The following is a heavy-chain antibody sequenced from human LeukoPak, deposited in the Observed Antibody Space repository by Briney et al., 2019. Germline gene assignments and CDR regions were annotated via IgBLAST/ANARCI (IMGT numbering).Heavy chain of an antibody. Sequence: GGSLRLSCAASGFTFSNYGMHGGRQAPGKGLQWVAVISYDASNKYYADSVKGRFTISRDNSKNTLYLQMNSLRAEDTAVYYCAKDLATVTLIDYWGQGTLVTVSS. CDR2: ISYDASNK. J-gene: IGHJ4*02. CDR1: GFTFSNYG. D-gene: IGHD4-17*01. V-gene: IGHV3-30*18. CDR3: AKDLATVTLIDY.